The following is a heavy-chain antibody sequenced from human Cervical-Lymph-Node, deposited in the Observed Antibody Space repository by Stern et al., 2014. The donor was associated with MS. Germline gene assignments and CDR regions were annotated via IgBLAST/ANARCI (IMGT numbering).Heavy chain of an antibody. CDR3: ARAAYSTSSYNY. D-gene: IGHD6-6*01. CDR2: IIPIFGTA. J-gene: IGHJ4*02. CDR1: GGTFNTNV. V-gene: IGHV1-69*01. Sequence: QLVQSGAEVKKPGSSVKVSCKASGGTFNTNVISWVRQAPGQGLEWMGGIIPIFGTALYAQKFQGRVTITANESTRAVYMEMSSLRSEDTAVYYCARAAYSTSSYNYWGQGTLVIVSS.